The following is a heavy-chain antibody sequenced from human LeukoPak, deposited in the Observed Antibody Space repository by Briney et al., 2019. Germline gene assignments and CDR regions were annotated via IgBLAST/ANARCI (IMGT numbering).Heavy chain of an antibody. Sequence: ASVKLSFTGTVYTFTSYSFNWRRQAPGQGLEWMGWISAYNGNTNYAQKLQRRVTMTTDTSTSTAYMELRSLRSDDTAVYYCAIVARLIVAATDLRHDYWGQGTLVTVSS. CDR1: VYTFTSYS. D-gene: IGHD6-25*01. CDR2: ISAYNGNT. CDR3: AIVARLIVAATDLRHDY. J-gene: IGHJ4*02. V-gene: IGHV1-18*01.